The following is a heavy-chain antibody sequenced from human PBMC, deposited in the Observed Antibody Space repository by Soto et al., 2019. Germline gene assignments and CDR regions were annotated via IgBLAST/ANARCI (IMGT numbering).Heavy chain of an antibody. CDR3: AKYPLDILTQFDY. CDR1: GFTFSSYA. D-gene: IGHD3-9*01. Sequence: GGSLRLSCAASGFTFSSYAMSWVRQAPGKGLEWVSAISGSGVSTYYADSVKGRFTISRDNSKNTLYLQMNSLRAEDTAIYYCAKYPLDILTQFDYWGQGTLVTVSS. J-gene: IGHJ4*02. V-gene: IGHV3-23*01. CDR2: ISGSGVST.